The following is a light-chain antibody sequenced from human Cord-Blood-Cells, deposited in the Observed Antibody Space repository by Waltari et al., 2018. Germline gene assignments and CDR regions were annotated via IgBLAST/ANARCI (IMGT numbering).Light chain of an antibody. V-gene: IGLV1-40*01. CDR1: SSNIGAGYD. J-gene: IGLJ2*01. CDR3: QSYDSSLRMV. CDR2: GNS. Sequence: QSVLTPPPSVSGAPGQRVTISCTGRSSNIGAGYDVPWYQQLPGTAPKLLIYGNSNRPSGVPDRFSGSKSGTSASLAITGLQAEDEADYYCQSYDSSLRMVFGGGTKLTVL.